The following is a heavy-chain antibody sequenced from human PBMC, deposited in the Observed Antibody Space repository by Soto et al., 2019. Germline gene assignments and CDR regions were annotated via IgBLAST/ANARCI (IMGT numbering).Heavy chain of an antibody. CDR3: ARDMPAGFTHYFDP. D-gene: IGHD1-26*01. V-gene: IGHV4-59*11. Sequence: TRSRTLSFPGPCLTSHHGGWIGQLPGHPLGWMAYTSYTLHTNYNPSLQSRVTISSDTSKNQLSLKLTSLTAADTAVYYCARDMPAGFTHYFDPWGQGTLVTVSS. CDR1: GPCLTSHH. J-gene: IGHJ5*02. CDR2: TSYTLHT.